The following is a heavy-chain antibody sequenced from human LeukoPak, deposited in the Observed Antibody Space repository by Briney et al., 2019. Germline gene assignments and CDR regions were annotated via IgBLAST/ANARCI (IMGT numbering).Heavy chain of an antibody. CDR1: GFTFSSYS. CDR3: ARDLKSKNGDGDY. Sequence: GGSLRLSCAAPGFTFSSYSMNWVRQAPGKGLEWVSSISSSSSYIYYADSVKGRFTISRDNAKNSLYLQMNSLRAEDTAVYYCARDLKSKNGDGDYWGQGTLVTVSS. J-gene: IGHJ4*02. CDR2: ISSSSSYI. V-gene: IGHV3-21*01. D-gene: IGHD4-17*01.